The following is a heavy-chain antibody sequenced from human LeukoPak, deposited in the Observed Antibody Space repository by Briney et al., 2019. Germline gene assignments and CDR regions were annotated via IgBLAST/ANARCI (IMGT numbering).Heavy chain of an antibody. CDR3: ARISGDGNVDN. CDR2: FSSRGSNI. J-gene: IGHJ4*02. V-gene: IGHV3-48*03. Sequence: KPGGSLRLSCAASGFTLSSYEMNWVRQAPGKGLEWVSHFSSRGSNIYYADSVKGRFTISRDNAENSLYLQMNSLRAEDTAVYYCARISGDGNVDNWGQGTLVTVSS. CDR1: GFTLSSYE. D-gene: IGHD4-23*01.